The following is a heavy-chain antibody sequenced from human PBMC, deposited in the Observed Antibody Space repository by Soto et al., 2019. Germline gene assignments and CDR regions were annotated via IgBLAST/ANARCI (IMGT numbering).Heavy chain of an antibody. Sequence: GGSLRLSCSASGFTFSSYWMSWVRQAPGEGLLWVSRIKGDESTTSSADSVKGRFTISRDNAKNTVYLHMNSLRADDTAVYYCARGAFHNYYVDYWGQGTLVTVSS. D-gene: IGHD3-16*01. CDR2: IKGDESTT. V-gene: IGHV3-74*01. CDR3: ARGAFHNYYVDY. CDR1: GFTFSSYW. J-gene: IGHJ4*02.